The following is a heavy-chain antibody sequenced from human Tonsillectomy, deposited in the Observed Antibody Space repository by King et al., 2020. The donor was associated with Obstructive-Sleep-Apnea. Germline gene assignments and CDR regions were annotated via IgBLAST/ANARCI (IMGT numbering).Heavy chain of an antibody. CDR1: GFIFSNAW. CDR2: IKSKTDGGTT. CDR3: TTDLNYYASGTYDAFDI. V-gene: IGHV3-15*01. J-gene: IGHJ3*02. Sequence: EQLVQSGGGLVKPGGSLRLSCGASGFIFSNAWMSWVRQAPGKGLEWVGRIKSKTDGGTTDYAAPVKGRFTISRDDSKNTLYLQMSSLKTEDTAVYYCTTDLNYYASGTYDAFDIWGQGTMVTVSS. D-gene: IGHD3-10*01.